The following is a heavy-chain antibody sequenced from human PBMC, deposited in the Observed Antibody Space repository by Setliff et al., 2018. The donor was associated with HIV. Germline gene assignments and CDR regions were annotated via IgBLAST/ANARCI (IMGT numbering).Heavy chain of an antibody. CDR1: GLAVGANY. V-gene: IGHV3-53*01. CDR2: FYSGGST. J-gene: IGHJ5*01. D-gene: IGHD1-7*01. CDR3: ARDLWNYGIDS. Sequence: GGSLRLSCAASGLAVGANYMSWVRQAPGKGLECVSIFYSGGSTYYSDPVKGRLTISRDKSKNSLYLQMNSLRAEDTAVYYCARDLWNYGIDSWGQGTLVTVSS.